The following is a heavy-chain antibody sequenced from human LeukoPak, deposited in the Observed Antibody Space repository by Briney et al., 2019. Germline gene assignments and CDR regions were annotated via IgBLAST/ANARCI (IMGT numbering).Heavy chain of an antibody. CDR1: GFTFSSYG. J-gene: IGHJ5*02. D-gene: IGHD6-19*01. CDR3: ARGGHIAVTPLDP. CDR2: IWYDRSNK. Sequence: PGGSLRLSCAASGFTFSSYGMHWVRQAPGKGLEWVAVIWYDRSNKYYADSVKGRFTISRDNSKNTLYLQMNSLRAEDTAVYYCARGGHIAVTPLDPWGQGTLVTVSS. V-gene: IGHV3-33*01.